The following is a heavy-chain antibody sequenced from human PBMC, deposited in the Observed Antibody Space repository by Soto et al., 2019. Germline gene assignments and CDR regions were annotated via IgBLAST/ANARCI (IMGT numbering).Heavy chain of an antibody. Sequence: SETLSLTCAVSGGSISSSNWWSWVRQPPGEGLEWIGEIYHSGSTNYNPSLKSRVTISVDKSKNQFSLKLSSVTAADTAVYYCARVALATAMATDYWGQGTLVTVSS. CDR3: ARVALATAMATDY. V-gene: IGHV4-4*02. D-gene: IGHD5-18*01. CDR1: GGSISSSNW. CDR2: IYHSGST. J-gene: IGHJ4*02.